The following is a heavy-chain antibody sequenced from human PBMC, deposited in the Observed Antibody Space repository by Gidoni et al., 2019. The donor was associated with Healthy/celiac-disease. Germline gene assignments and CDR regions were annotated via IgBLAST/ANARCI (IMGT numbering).Heavy chain of an antibody. CDR2: IYYSGST. Sequence: QVQLQESGPGLVKPSETLSLTCTVSGGSVSSGRYYWSWIRQPPGKGLEWIGYIYYSGSTNYNPSLKSRVTISVDTSKNQFSLKLSSVTAADTAVYYCARFRMTTVPPRDYGMDVWGQGTTVTVSS. CDR3: ARFRMTTVPPRDYGMDV. D-gene: IGHD4-17*01. CDR1: GGSVSSGRYY. J-gene: IGHJ6*02. V-gene: IGHV4-61*01.